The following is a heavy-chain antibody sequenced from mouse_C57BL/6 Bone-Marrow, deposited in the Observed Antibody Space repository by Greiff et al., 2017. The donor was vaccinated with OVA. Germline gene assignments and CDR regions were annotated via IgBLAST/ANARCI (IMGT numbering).Heavy chain of an antibody. V-gene: IGHV1-55*01. CDR1: GYTFTSYW. D-gene: IGHD2-4*01. J-gene: IGHJ2*01. Sequence: QVQLKQSGAELVKPGASVKMSCKASGYTFTSYWITWVKQRPGQGLEWIGDIYPGSGSTNYNEKFKSKATLTVDTSSSTAYMQLSSLTSEDSAVYYCARKRLSYFDYWGQGTTLTVSS. CDR3: ARKRLSYFDY. CDR2: IYPGSGST.